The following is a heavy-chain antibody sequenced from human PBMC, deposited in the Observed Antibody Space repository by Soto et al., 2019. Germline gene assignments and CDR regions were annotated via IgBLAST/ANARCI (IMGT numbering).Heavy chain of an antibody. CDR1: GGTFSSYA. D-gene: IGHD3-10*01. CDR2: IIPMYGPA. CDR3: ARVTSMVRGVIDNWFDP. Sequence: QVPLVQSGAEVKKPGSSVTVSCKASGGTFSSYAIHWVRQAPGQGLEWMGGIIPMYGPAKYAQRFQGGVTITADESTTTVYMELTSLTSQDTAVYYCARVTSMVRGVIDNWFDPWGHGTLVTVSS. V-gene: IGHV1-69*01. J-gene: IGHJ5*02.